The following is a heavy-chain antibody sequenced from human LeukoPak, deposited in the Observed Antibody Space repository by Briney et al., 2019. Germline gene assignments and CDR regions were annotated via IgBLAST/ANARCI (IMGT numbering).Heavy chain of an antibody. D-gene: IGHD5-24*01. J-gene: IGHJ5*02. V-gene: IGHV1-2*02. CDR3: ASTRGYNFRWFDP. CDR1: GYIFTGHY. CDR2: INPKNAGT. Sequence: GASVKVSCKASGYIFTGHYMHWVRQAPGQGLEWMGWINPKNAGTNFAQKFQGRVTMTRDTSISTAYMELSRLRSDDTAVYYCASTRGYNFRWFDPWGQGTLVTVSS.